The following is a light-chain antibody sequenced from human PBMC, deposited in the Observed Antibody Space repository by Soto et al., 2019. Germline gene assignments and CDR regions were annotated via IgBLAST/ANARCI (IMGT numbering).Light chain of an antibody. CDR2: LNSDGSH. V-gene: IGLV4-69*01. CDR1: GGHSSYA. J-gene: IGLJ2*01. Sequence: QPVLTQSPSASASLGASVKLTCTLSGGHSSYAIAWHQQQPEKGPRYLMNLNSDGSHSKGDGIPDRFSGSSSGAERYLTISSLQSEDEADYYCQTWGTGIRVFGGGTKLTVL. CDR3: QTWGTGIRV.